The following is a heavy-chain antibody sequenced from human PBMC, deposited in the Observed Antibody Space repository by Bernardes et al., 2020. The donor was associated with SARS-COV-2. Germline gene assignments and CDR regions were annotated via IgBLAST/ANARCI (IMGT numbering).Heavy chain of an antibody. CDR1: GFTFSDFY. J-gene: IGHJ2*01. D-gene: IGHD6-13*01. CDR2: ISSNGMTI. Sequence: GGSLRLSCEASGFTFSDFYMSWIRQAPGKGLEWVSYISSNGMTIYYADSVKGRFTISRDNAKNSLSLQMNNLRAEDTAVYYCARYRSTSYWYFDLWGRGTLATVSS. CDR3: ARYRSTSYWYFDL. V-gene: IGHV3-11*01.